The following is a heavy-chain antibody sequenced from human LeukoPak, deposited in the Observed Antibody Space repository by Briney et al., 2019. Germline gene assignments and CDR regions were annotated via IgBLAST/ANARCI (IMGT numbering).Heavy chain of an antibody. Sequence: SETLSLTCTASGYSISGGYYWGWIRQPPGKGLEWIGNIYYSGRTYYNPSLESRVSISVDTSKNQFSLSLPSVTAADTAVYYCARDASLVRGVTWFDPRGQGTLVTVSS. J-gene: IGHJ5*02. CDR3: ARDASLVRGVTWFDP. V-gene: IGHV4-38-2*02. CDR1: GYSISGGYY. CDR2: IYYSGRT. D-gene: IGHD3-10*01.